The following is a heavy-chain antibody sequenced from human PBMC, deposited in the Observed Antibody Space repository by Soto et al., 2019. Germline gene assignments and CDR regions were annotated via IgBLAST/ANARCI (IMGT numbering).Heavy chain of an antibody. CDR3: ARFWSANTPIYGMDV. CDR2: IYHSGST. D-gene: IGHD3-3*01. Sequence: SETLSLTCAVSGGSISSGGYSWSWIRQSPGKGLEWIGYIYHSGSTYYNPSLKSRVTISVDRSKNQFSLKLSSVTAADTAVYYFARFWSANTPIYGMDVWGQGTTVNVSS. J-gene: IGHJ6*02. CDR1: GGSISSGGYS. V-gene: IGHV4-30-2*06.